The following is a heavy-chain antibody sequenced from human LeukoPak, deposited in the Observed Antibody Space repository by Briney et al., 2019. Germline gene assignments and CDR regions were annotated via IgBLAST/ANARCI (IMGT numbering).Heavy chain of an antibody. Sequence: GASVKVSCKASGGTFSSYAISWVRQAPGQGLEWMGRITPILGIANYAQKFQGRVTITADKSTSTAYMELSSLRSEDTAVYYCARSYREVRGNSPDYWGQGTLVTVSS. CDR3: ARSYREVRGNSPDY. CDR1: GGTFSSYA. J-gene: IGHJ4*02. CDR2: ITPILGIA. V-gene: IGHV1-69*04. D-gene: IGHD1-26*01.